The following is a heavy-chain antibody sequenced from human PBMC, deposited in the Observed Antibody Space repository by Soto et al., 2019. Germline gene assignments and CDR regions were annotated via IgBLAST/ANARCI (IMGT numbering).Heavy chain of an antibody. J-gene: IGHJ6*02. Sequence: QVQLQESGPGLVKPSQTLSLTCTVSGGSISSGDYYWSWIRQPPGKGLEWIGYIYYSGSTYYNPSLKSRVTSSVDTSKNQFSLKLSSVTAADTAVYYCARERVGVVLVQTHSYGMDVWGQGTTVTVSS. CDR2: IYYSGST. V-gene: IGHV4-30-4*01. CDR1: GGSISSGDYY. D-gene: IGHD2-2*01. CDR3: ARERVGVVLVQTHSYGMDV.